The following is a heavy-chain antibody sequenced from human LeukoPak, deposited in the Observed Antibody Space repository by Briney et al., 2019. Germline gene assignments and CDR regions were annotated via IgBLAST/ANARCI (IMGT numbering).Heavy chain of an antibody. V-gene: IGHV1-2*02. Sequence: ASVKVSCKASGYTFTGYCMHWVRQAPGQGLEWMGWINPNSGGTNYAQKFQGRVTMTRDTSISTAYMELSRLRSDDTAVYYCASPGMTAAGTKAFDIWGQGTMVTVSS. CDR3: ASPGMTAAGTKAFDI. J-gene: IGHJ3*02. D-gene: IGHD6-13*01. CDR2: INPNSGGT. CDR1: GYTFTGYC.